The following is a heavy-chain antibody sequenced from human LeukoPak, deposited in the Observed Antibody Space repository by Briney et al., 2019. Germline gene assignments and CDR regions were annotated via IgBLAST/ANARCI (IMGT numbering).Heavy chain of an antibody. CDR1: GLIFCSYG. D-gene: IGHD4-11*01. Sequence: PGGSLRLSCAASGLIFCSYGMHWVRQAPGKGLEWVAVISYDGSNKYYADSVKGRCTISRDNSKNTLYLQMNSLRAEDTAVHYCARGVTTAIWSSFDYWGQGTLVTVSS. J-gene: IGHJ4*02. V-gene: IGHV3-30*03. CDR3: ARGVTTAIWSSFDY. CDR2: ISYDGSNK.